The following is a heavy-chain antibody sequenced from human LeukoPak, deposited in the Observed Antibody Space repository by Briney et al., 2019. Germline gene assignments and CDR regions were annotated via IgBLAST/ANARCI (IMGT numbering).Heavy chain of an antibody. CDR2: INPNSGGT. D-gene: IGHD6-19*01. V-gene: IGHV1-2*04. CDR1: GYTFTGYY. Sequence: ASVKVSCKASGYTFTGYYMHWVRQAPGQGLEWMGWINPNSGGTNYAQKFQGWVTMTRDTSISTAYMELSRLRSDDTAVYYCARAVAGSQSLYGMDVWGQGTTVTVSS. J-gene: IGHJ6*02. CDR3: ARAVAGSQSLYGMDV.